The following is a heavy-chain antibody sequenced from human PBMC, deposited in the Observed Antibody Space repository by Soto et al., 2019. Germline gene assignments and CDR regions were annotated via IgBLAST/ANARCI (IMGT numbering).Heavy chain of an antibody. CDR1: GGTFSSYA. CDR2: IIPIFGTA. CDR3: ARDLSSGWYGLGAFDI. D-gene: IGHD6-19*01. J-gene: IGHJ3*02. V-gene: IGHV1-69*13. Sequence: GASVKVSYKASGGTFSSYAISWVRQAPGQGLEWMGGIIPIFGTANYAQKFQGRVTITADESTSTAYMELSSLRSEDTAVYYCARDLSSGWYGLGAFDIWGQGTMVTVSS.